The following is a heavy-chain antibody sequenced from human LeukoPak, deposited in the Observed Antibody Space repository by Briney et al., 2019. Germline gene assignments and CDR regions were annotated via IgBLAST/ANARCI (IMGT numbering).Heavy chain of an antibody. CDR1: GYTFTGYY. CDR3: ARRVAVAGTRWFDP. J-gene: IGHJ5*02. D-gene: IGHD6-19*01. CDR2: MNPNSGNT. V-gene: IGHV1-8*02. Sequence: ASVKVSCKASGYTFTGYYMHWVRQATGHGLEWMGWMNPNSGNTGYAQKFEGRVTMTRNTSISTAYMELSSLRSEDTAVYYCARRVAVAGTRWFDPWGQGTLVAVSS.